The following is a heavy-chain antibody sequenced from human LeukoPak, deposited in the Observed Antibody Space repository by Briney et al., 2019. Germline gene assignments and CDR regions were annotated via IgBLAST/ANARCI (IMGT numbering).Heavy chain of an antibody. CDR2: INPDSGGT. CDR1: GYTFTGFY. J-gene: IGHJ3*01. CDR3: ARAGGGYSSGWGAFDF. V-gene: IGHV1-2*02. Sequence: ASVKVSCKVSGYTFTGFYLHWVRQAPGQGLEWLGWINPDSGGTSYGQRFQGRVIMTRDTTISTAYMELSSLRSDDTAVYYCARAGGGYSSGWGAFDFWGQGTMVTVSS. D-gene: IGHD5-18*01.